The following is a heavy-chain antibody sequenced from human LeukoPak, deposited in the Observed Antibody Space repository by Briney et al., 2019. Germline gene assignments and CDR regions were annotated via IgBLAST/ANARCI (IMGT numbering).Heavy chain of an antibody. Sequence: SQTLSLTCTVSGGSISSGSYYWSWIRQPAGKGLEWIGRIYTSGSTNYNPSLKSRVTISVDTSKNQFSLKLSSVTAADTAVYYCARAPGVVAATGSSYYGMDVWGQGPTVTVSS. V-gene: IGHV4-61*02. J-gene: IGHJ6*02. CDR1: GGSISSGSYY. CDR2: IYTSGST. CDR3: ARAPGVVAATGSSYYGMDV. D-gene: IGHD2-15*01.